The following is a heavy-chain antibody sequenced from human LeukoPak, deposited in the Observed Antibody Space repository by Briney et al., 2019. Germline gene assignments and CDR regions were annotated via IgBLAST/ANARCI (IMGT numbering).Heavy chain of an antibody. V-gene: IGHV1-46*01. D-gene: IGHD3-9*01. CDR1: GYTFTSYY. Sequence: ASVKDSCKASGYTFTSYYMHWVRQAPGQGLEWMGIINPSGGSTSYAQKFQGRVTMTRDMSTSTVYMELSRLRSEGTAVYYCARDPCQPYYDILTGYPPTYYYYDMDVWGKGTTVTVSS. CDR2: INPSGGST. J-gene: IGHJ6*03. CDR3: ARDPCQPYYDILTGYPPTYYYYDMDV.